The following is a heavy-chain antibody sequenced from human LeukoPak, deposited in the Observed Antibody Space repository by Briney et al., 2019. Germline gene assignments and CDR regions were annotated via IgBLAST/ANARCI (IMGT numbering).Heavy chain of an antibody. CDR2: IIPIFGTA. CDR1: GGTFSSYA. V-gene: IGHV1-69*13. J-gene: IGHJ4*02. Sequence: GASVKVSCKASGGTFSSYAISWVRQAPGQGLEWMGGIIPIFGTANYAQKFQGRVTITADESTSTAYMELSSLRSEDTAVYYCASGRARGSWEPLDYWGQGTLVTVSS. D-gene: IGHD1-26*01. CDR3: ASGRARGSWEPLDY.